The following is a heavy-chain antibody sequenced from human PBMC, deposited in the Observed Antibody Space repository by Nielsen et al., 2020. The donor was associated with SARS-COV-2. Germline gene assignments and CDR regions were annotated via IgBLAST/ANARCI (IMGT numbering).Heavy chain of an antibody. J-gene: IGHJ4*02. D-gene: IGHD4-17*01. V-gene: IGHV3-74*01. CDR3: ARPWYGDYFDY. CDR1: GFIFSSYW. Sequence: GGSLRLSCAASGFIFSSYWMHWVRQAPGKGLVWVSRINSDGSSTTYADSVKGRFTISRDNAKNTLYLQMNSLRAEDTAAYYCARPWYGDYFDYWGQGTLVTVSS. CDR2: INSDGSST.